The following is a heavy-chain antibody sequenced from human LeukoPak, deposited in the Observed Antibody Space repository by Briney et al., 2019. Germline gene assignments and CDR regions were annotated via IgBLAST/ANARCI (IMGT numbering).Heavy chain of an antibody. V-gene: IGHV3-7*01. J-gene: IGHJ6*04. CDR2: IKQDGTEK. CDR3: AELGITMIGGV. D-gene: IGHD3-10*02. CDR1: GFSFGSYG. Sequence: GGSLRLSCAASGFSFGSYGIHWVRQAPGKGLEWVANIKQDGTEKNYVDSVKGRFTISRDNAKNSLYLQMNSLRAEDTAVYYCAELGITMIGGVWGKGTTVTISS.